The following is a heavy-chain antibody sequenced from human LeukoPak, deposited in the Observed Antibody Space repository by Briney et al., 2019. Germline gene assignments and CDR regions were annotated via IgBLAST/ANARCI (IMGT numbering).Heavy chain of an antibody. CDR3: ARADYYDSSVFDY. Sequence: SETLSLTCTVSGGSISSYYWSWIRQPPGKGLEWIGYIYYSGSTNYTPSLKSRVTISVDTSKNQFSLILNSVTAADTAVYYCARADYYDSSVFDYWGQGTLVTVSS. CDR2: IYYSGST. J-gene: IGHJ4*02. V-gene: IGHV4-59*01. D-gene: IGHD3-22*01. CDR1: GGSISSYY.